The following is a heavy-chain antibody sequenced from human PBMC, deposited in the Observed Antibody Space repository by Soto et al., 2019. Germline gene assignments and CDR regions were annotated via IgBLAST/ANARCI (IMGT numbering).Heavy chain of an antibody. CDR2: ISYDGSNK. CDR3: ARVDYYDSTGIFDY. V-gene: IGHV3-30-3*01. J-gene: IGHJ4*02. CDR1: GFTFSSHA. D-gene: IGHD3-22*01. Sequence: QVQLVESGGGVVQPGRSLRLSCAASGFTFSSHAMHWVRQAPGKGLEWVALISYDGSNKYYADSVKGRFTISRDNSKNTLYLEMNSLRVEDTAVYYCARVDYYDSTGIFDYWGQGTLVTVSS.